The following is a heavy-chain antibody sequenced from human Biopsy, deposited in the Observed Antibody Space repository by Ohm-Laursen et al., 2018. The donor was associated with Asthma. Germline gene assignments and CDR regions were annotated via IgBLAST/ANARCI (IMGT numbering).Heavy chain of an antibody. CDR3: ARKAGSCISRTCYSLDF. CDR1: GGTFNTYV. V-gene: IGHV1-69*01. Sequence: SSVRVSCKSLGGTFNTYVIGWVRQAPGQGLEWMGVINSVFGTTTYPQKFQDRVTITADDSTSTVYMELSSLRSEDTAVYYCARKAGSCISRTCYSLDFWGQGTLVTVSS. D-gene: IGHD2-2*01. CDR2: INSVFGTT. J-gene: IGHJ4*02.